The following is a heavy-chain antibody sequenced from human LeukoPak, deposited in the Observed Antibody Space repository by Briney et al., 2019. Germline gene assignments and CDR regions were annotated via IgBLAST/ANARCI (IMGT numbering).Heavy chain of an antibody. CDR1: GGSISSYY. V-gene: IGHV4-59*01. Sequence: SETLSLTCTVSGGSISSYYWSWIRQPPGRGLEWIGYIYHRGSANYNPSLKSRVTIAVDTSKNQFSLTLSSVTAADAAVYYCARAGDYYVSGSYLGYWGQGTLVTVSS. J-gene: IGHJ4*02. CDR3: ARAGDYYVSGSYLGY. D-gene: IGHD3-10*01. CDR2: IYHRGSA.